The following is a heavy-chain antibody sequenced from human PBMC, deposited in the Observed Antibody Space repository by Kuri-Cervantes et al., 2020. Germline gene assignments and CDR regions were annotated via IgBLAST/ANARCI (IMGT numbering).Heavy chain of an antibody. V-gene: IGHV1-46*01. J-gene: IGHJ5*02. CDR1: GYTFTSYY. D-gene: IGHD3-22*01. Sequence: ASVKVSCKASGYTFTSYYMHWVRQAPGQGLEWMGIINPSGGSTSYAQKFQGRVTMTRDTSTSTVYMELSSLRSEDTAVYYCARSPEVGPRYYDSSGYWCWFDPWGQGTLVTVSS. CDR3: ARSPEVGPRYYDSSGYWCWFDP. CDR2: INPSGGST.